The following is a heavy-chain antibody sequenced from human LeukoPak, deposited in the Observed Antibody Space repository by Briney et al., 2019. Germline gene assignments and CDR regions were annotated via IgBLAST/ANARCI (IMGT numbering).Heavy chain of an antibody. J-gene: IGHJ6*02. D-gene: IGHD1-14*01. V-gene: IGHV4-61*02. CDR1: GGSISSGSYY. CDR2: IYTSGST. Sequence: SQTLSLTCTVSGGSISSGSYYWSWIRQPAGKGLEWIGRIYTSGSTNYNPSLKSRVTISVDTSKNQFSLKLSSVTAADTAVYYCARELRYYRYSLSVGMDVWVQGTTVTVSS. CDR3: ARELRYYRYSLSVGMDV.